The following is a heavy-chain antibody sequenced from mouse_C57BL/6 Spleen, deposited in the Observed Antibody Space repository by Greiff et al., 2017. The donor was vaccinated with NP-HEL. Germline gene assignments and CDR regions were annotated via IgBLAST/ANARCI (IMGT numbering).Heavy chain of an antibody. D-gene: IGHD2-4*01. CDR1: GFTFSDYG. Sequence: EVHLVESGGGLVKPGGSLKLSCAASGFTFSDYGMHWVRQAPEKGLEWVAYISSGSSTIYYADTVKGRFTISRDNAKNTLFLQMTSLRSEDTAMYYCARNDYEGDYFDYWGQGTTLTVSS. V-gene: IGHV5-17*01. J-gene: IGHJ2*01. CDR3: ARNDYEGDYFDY. CDR2: ISSGSSTI.